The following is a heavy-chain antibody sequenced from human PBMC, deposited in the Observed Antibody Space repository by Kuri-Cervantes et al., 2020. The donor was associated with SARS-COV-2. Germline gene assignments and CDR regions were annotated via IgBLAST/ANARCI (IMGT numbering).Heavy chain of an antibody. V-gene: IGHV3-30-3*01. CDR1: GFSFSSYA. Sequence: GGSLRLSCAASGFSFSSYAMHWVRQAPGKGLEWVAVISYDGSNKYYADSVKDRFTISRDNSKNTLYLQMNSLRAEDTAVYYLARGGGGYYQTYFDYWGQGTLVTVSS. J-gene: IGHJ4*02. CDR3: ARGGGGYYQTYFDY. CDR2: ISYDGSNK. D-gene: IGHD3-22*01.